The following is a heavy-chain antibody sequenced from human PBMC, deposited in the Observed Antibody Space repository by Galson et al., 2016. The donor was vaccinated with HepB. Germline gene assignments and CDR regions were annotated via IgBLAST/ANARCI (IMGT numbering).Heavy chain of an antibody. CDR1: GFTFSSFA. J-gene: IGHJ4*02. Sequence: SLRLSCAASGFTFSSFALGWVRQAPGKGLEWVSATSVSGDSKFYADSVKGRFTISRDNSKSTVYLQMNSLRAEDTAVYYCARRPGLRWGGCFDYWGLGTPFTVAS. V-gene: IGHV3-23*01. CDR2: TSVSGDSK. CDR3: ARRPGLRWGGCFDY. D-gene: IGHD3-16*01.